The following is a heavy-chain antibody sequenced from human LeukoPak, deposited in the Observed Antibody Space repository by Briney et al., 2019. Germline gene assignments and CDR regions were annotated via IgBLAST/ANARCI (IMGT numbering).Heavy chain of an antibody. CDR2: ISSSGGTI. Sequence: GGSLRLSCAASGFTFRSYEMNWVRQAPGKGLEWLSYISSSGGTIYYADSVKGRFTISRDNAKNSLYVQMNSLRAEDTAVYYCARHDGDAFDIWRQGTMVTVSS. V-gene: IGHV3-48*03. J-gene: IGHJ3*02. D-gene: IGHD3-16*01. CDR1: GFTFRSYE. CDR3: ARHDGDAFDI.